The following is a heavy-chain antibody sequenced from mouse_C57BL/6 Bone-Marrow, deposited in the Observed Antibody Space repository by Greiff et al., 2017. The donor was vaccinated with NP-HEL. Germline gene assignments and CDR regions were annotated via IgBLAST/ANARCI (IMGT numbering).Heavy chain of an antibody. Sequence: VQLQQPGAELVMPGASVKLSCKASGYTFTSYWMHWVKQRPGQGLEWIGEIDPSDSYTTYNQKFKGKSTLTVDKSSSTASMRLSSLTSDDSAVYYCAREVMTAYFDYWGQGTTRTVSA. V-gene: IGHV1-69*01. J-gene: IGHJ2*01. CDR1: GYTFTSYW. D-gene: IGHD2-13*01. CDR2: IDPSDSYT. CDR3: AREVMTAYFDY.